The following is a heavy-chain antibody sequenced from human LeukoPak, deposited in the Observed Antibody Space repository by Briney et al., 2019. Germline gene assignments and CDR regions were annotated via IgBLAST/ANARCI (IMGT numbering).Heavy chain of an antibody. Sequence: SETLSLTCTVSGGSISSYYWSWIRQPPGKGLEWIGYIYYSGSTNYNPSLKSRVTISVDTSKNQFSLKLRSVTAADTAVYYCAREGWFGDLGGYYYYYMDVWGKGTTVTISS. J-gene: IGHJ6*03. V-gene: IGHV4-59*12. D-gene: IGHD3-10*01. CDR3: AREGWFGDLGGYYYYYMDV. CDR2: IYYSGST. CDR1: GGSISSYY.